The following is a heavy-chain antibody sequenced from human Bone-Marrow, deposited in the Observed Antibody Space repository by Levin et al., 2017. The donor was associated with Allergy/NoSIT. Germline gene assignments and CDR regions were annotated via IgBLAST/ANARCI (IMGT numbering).Heavy chain of an antibody. J-gene: IGHJ4*02. CDR2: ISYDGSNK. CDR3: ARDWIPYSSGWYGPFDY. D-gene: IGHD6-19*01. V-gene: IGHV3-30-3*01. CDR1: GFTFSSYA. Sequence: GGSLRLSCAASGFTFSSYAMHWVRQAPGKGLEWVAVISYDGSNKYYADSVKGRFTISRDNSKNTLYLQMNSLRAEDTAVYYCARDWIPYSSGWYGPFDYWGQGTLVTVSS.